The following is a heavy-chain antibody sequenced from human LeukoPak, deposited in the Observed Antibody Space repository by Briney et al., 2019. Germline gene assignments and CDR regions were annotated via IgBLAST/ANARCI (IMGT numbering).Heavy chain of an antibody. Sequence: PGGSLRLSCAASGFTFSSYGMHWVRQAPGKGLEWVAFIRYDGSNKYYADSVKGRFTISRDNSKNTLYLQMNSLRTEDTAVYYCAKGGRGEVVPAATLDYWGQGSLVTVSS. D-gene: IGHD2-2*01. J-gene: IGHJ4*02. V-gene: IGHV3-30*02. CDR3: AKGGRGEVVPAATLDY. CDR2: IRYDGSNK. CDR1: GFTFSSYG.